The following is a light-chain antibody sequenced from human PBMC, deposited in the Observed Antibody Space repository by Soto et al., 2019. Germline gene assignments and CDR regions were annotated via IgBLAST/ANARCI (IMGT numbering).Light chain of an antibody. V-gene: IGLV2-14*01. CDR1: SNDVGGFNY. CDR3: SSYTSSSTVV. CDR2: EVR. J-gene: IGLJ3*02. Sequence: QSVLTQPASVSGSPGQSITISCTGTSNDVGGFNYVSWYQQHPDKAPKLLIYEVRNRPSGVSNRFSGSRSANTASLTISGLQAEDEADYYCSSYTSSSTVVFGGGTKLTVL.